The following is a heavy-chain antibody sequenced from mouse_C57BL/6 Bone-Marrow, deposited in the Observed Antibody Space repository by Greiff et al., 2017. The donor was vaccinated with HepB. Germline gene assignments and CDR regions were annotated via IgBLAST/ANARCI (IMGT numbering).Heavy chain of an antibody. J-gene: IGHJ2*01. CDR3: ASSGLIYYYGSSYYFDY. CDR2: IYPGSGNT. CDR1: GYTFTDYY. Sequence: VQLQQSGAELVRPGASVKLSCKASGYTFTDYYINWVKQRPGQGLEWIARIYPGSGNTYYNEKFKGKATLTAEKSSSTAYMQLSSLTSEDSAVYFCASSGLIYYYGSSYYFDYWGQGTTLTVSS. V-gene: IGHV1-76*01. D-gene: IGHD1-1*01.